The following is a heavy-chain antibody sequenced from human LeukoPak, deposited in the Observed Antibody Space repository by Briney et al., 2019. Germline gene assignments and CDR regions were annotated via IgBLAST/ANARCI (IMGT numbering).Heavy chain of an antibody. V-gene: IGHV4-4*07. Sequence: PSETLSLTCTVSGASITSYYWSWIRQPAGKGLEWIGRTYASGSFDYSPSLRGRVTISVDKSRNQLSLRLRSVTAADTAVYCCTRGAYYYDDWGQGTLVTVSS. CDR2: TYASGSF. CDR3: TRGAYYYDD. J-gene: IGHJ4*02. CDR1: GASITSYY. D-gene: IGHD3-10*01.